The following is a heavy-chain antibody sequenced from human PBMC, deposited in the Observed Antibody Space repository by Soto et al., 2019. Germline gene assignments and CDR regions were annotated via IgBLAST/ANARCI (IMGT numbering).Heavy chain of an antibody. J-gene: IGHJ4*02. V-gene: IGHV3-33*01. Sequence: GGSLRLSCVASGFNFGNFGMHWVRQAPGKGLEWVTVISSDENIKQDSVRGRLAIARDNSKNRLYLQLTSLRAEDTAIYYCARGVRGVLDYWGQGALVTVSS. D-gene: IGHD5-12*01. CDR2: ISSDENIK. CDR3: ARGVRGVLDY. CDR1: GFNFGNFG.